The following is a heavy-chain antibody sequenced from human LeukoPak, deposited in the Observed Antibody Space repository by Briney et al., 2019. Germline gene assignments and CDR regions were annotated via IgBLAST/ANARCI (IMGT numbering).Heavy chain of an antibody. V-gene: IGHV3-33*01. CDR2: IWHDGTNK. J-gene: IGHJ4*02. D-gene: IGHD1-1*01. Sequence: GGSLRLSCAASGFSFSSYGMHWVRQAPGKGLEWVAVIWHDGTNKYYADSVKGRFTISRDNSKNTLFLQMNSLRAEDTAVYYCARDGLSNNWYEFDYWGQGAPVTVSS. CDR1: GFSFSSYG. CDR3: ARDGLSNNWYEFDY.